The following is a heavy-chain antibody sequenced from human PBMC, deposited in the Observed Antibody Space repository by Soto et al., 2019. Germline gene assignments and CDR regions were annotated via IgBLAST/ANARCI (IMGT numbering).Heavy chain of an antibody. Sequence: GGSLRLSCSASGFTFSTYAMHWVRQAPGKGLEYVSSIGTTGGSTLYADSVKGRFTISRDNSKNTLSLQMTSLRTEDTALYYCVKRGQWLAYEYWGQGTLVTVSS. CDR1: GFTFSTYA. D-gene: IGHD6-19*01. CDR2: IGTTGGST. J-gene: IGHJ4*02. V-gene: IGHV3-64D*08. CDR3: VKRGQWLAYEY.